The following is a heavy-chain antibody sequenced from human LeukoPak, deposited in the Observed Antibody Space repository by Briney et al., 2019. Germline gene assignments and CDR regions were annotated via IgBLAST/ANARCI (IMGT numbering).Heavy chain of an antibody. CDR2: INHSGST. CDR3: ASHEYSSSSHDY. V-gene: IGHV4-34*01. D-gene: IGHD6-6*01. J-gene: IGHJ4*02. CDR1: GGSFSGYY. Sequence: SETLSLTCAVYGGSFSGYYWSWIRQPPGKGLEWIGEINHSGSTNYNPSLKSRVTISVDTSKNQFSLKLSSVTAADTAVYYCASHEYSSSSHDYWGQGTLVTVSS.